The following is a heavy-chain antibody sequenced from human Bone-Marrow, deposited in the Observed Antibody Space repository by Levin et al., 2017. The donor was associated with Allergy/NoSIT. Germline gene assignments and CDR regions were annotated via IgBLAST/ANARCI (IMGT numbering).Heavy chain of an antibody. CDR2: ISDDGSSE. D-gene: IGHD1-1*01. CDR3: VREIAEEGT. V-gene: IGHV3-30-3*01. J-gene: IGHJ4*02. Sequence: WIRQAPGKGLEWVGVISDDGSSEFYIDSVKGRFTISRDNSKNRLYLQMDSLRAEDTALYYCVREIAEEGTWGQGTLVIVSS.